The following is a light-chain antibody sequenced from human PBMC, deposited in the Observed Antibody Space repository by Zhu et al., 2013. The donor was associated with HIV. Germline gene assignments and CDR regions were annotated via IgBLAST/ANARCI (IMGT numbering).Light chain of an antibody. V-gene: IGKV3-20*01. Sequence: FMLTQSPATLSLSPGEGITLSCRASQRVTGNYLAWYQHKPGQAPRLLIYGASTRAAGIPDRFTGSGSGTDFTLTISSLQAEDVAVYYCQQYYGGPRTFGQGTKLEIK. CDR1: QRVTGNY. J-gene: IGKJ2*01. CDR2: GAS. CDR3: QQYYGGPRT.